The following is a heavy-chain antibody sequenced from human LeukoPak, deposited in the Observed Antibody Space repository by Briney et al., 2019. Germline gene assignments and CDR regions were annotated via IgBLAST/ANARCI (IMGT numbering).Heavy chain of an antibody. D-gene: IGHD6-19*01. J-gene: IGHJ6*02. Sequence: GASVKVSCKASGYTFTSYAMHWVRQAPGQRLEWMGWINAGNGNTKYSQKFQGRVTITRDTSASTAYMELSSLRSEDTAVYYYARGGIAVAGTFKYYYGMDVWGQGTTVTVSS. CDR1: GYTFTSYA. CDR2: INAGNGNT. V-gene: IGHV1-3*01. CDR3: ARGGIAVAGTFKYYYGMDV.